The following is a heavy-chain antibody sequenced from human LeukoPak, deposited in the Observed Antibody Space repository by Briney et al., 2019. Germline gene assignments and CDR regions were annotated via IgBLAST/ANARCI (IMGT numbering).Heavy chain of an antibody. CDR1: GFTVTSNL. J-gene: IGHJ4*02. Sequence: GGSLRLSCAASGFTVTSNLMTWVRQAPGKGLEWVSTIYSGGSTYYADSVKGRFTISRDNSKNTLYLQMNSLKAEDTAVYYCARAGGVGATEFDYWGQGTLVTVYS. V-gene: IGHV3-66*01. CDR3: ARAGGVGATEFDY. CDR2: IYSGGST. D-gene: IGHD1-26*01.